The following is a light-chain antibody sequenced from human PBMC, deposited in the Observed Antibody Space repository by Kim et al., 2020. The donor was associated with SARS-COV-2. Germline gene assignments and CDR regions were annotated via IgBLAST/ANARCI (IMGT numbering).Light chain of an antibody. J-gene: IGLJ1*01. V-gene: IGLV3-1*01. CDR3: QAWDSSTFYV. CDR1: KLGNKY. Sequence: SYELTQPPSVSVSPGQTASISCSGDKLGNKYAYWYQQKPGQSPLLVIYQDSKRPSGIPERFSGSNSGNIATLTITGTQAMDEADYYCQAWDSSTFYVFGTGTKVTVL. CDR2: QDS.